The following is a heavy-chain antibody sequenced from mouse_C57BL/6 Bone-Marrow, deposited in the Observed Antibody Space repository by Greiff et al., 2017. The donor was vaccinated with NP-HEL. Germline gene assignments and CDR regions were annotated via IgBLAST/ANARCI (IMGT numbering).Heavy chain of an antibody. Sequence: QVQLQQSGPGLVQPSQSLSITCTVSGFSLTSYGVHWVRQSPGKGLEWLGVIWRGGSTDYNAAFMSRLSITKDNSKSQVFFKMNSLQADDTAIYYCAKPFYYGSSSHAMDYWGQGTSVTVSS. D-gene: IGHD1-1*01. V-gene: IGHV2-5*01. CDR2: IWRGGST. J-gene: IGHJ4*01. CDR1: GFSLTSYG. CDR3: AKPFYYGSSSHAMDY.